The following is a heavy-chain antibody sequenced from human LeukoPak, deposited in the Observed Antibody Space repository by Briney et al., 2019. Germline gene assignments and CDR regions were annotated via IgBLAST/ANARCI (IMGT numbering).Heavy chain of an antibody. V-gene: IGHV3-11*03. CDR1: GFTFSDYY. CDR3: ASVEYCSSTRGPSYYYYGMDV. CDR2: ISSSSSYT. D-gene: IGHD2-2*01. Sequence: PGGSLRLSCAASGFTFSDYYMSWIRQAPGKGLEWVSYISSSSSYTNYADSVKGRFTISRDNAKNSLYLQMNSLRAEDTVAYVYASVEYCSSTRGPSYYYYGMDVWGQGTTVTVSS. J-gene: IGHJ6*02.